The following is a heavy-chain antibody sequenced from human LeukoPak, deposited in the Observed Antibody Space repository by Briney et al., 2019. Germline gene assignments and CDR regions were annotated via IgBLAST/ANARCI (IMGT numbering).Heavy chain of an antibody. V-gene: IGHV3-9*01. CDR2: ISWNSDNI. CDR1: GFTFDDYA. CDR3: ARGYSSSIRGDWYFDL. J-gene: IGHJ2*01. Sequence: GGSLRLSCAASGFTFDDYAMHWVRQAPGKGLEWVSGISWNSDNIGYADSVKGRFTISRDNAKNSLYLQMNSLRAEDTAVYYCARGYSSSIRGDWYFDLWGRGTLVTVSS. D-gene: IGHD6-13*01.